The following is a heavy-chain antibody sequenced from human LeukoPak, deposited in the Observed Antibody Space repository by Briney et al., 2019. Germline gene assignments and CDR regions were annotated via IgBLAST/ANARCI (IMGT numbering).Heavy chain of an antibody. D-gene: IGHD3-10*01. V-gene: IGHV5-51*01. J-gene: IGHJ4*02. Sequence: KVSCKASGYTFTSYYMHWVRQAPGQGLEWMGIIYPGDSDTRYSPSFQGQVTISADKSISTAYLQWSSLKASDTAMYYCARLNWFIDYWGQGTLVTVSS. CDR3: ARLNWFIDY. CDR2: IYPGDSDT. CDR1: GYTFTSYY.